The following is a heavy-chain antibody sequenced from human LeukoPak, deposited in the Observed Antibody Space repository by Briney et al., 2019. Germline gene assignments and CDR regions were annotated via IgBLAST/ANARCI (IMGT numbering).Heavy chain of an antibody. CDR2: ISGST. CDR1: GGSIRSGDYF. CDR3: AREREQPEDYFDC. Sequence: SQTLSLTCTVFGGSIRSGDYFWSWIRQPPGKGLEWIGYISGSTSYNPSLRSRVTMSIDTSKNQFSLNLSSVTAADTAVYYCAREREQPEDYFDCWGQGILVTVSS. J-gene: IGHJ4*02. D-gene: IGHD6-13*01. V-gene: IGHV4-61*08.